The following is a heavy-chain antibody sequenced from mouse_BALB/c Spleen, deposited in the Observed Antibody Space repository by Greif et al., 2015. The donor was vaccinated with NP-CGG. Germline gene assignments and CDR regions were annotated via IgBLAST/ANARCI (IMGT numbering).Heavy chain of an antibody. CDR2: IDPANGNT. Sequence: EVKLQESGAELVKPGASVKLSCTASGFNIKDTYMHRVKQRPEQGLEWIGRIDPANGNTKYDPKFQGKATITADTSSNTAYLQLSSLTSEDTAVYYCARWDWYFDVWGAGTTVTVSS. CDR3: ARWDWYFDV. V-gene: IGHV14-3*02. CDR1: GFNIKDTY. J-gene: IGHJ1*01.